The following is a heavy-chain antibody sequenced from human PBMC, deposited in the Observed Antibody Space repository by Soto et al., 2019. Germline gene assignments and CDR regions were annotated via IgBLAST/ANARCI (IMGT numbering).Heavy chain of an antibody. CDR2: ISAYNGDT. D-gene: IGHD1-1*01. J-gene: IGHJ4*02. Sequence: QVHLVQSGAEVKKPGASVKVSCKASGYTFTTYGISWVRQAPGQGLEWMGWISAYNGDTKNAQKFQGRVTMTTDTXXSTASMEPRSLRSDDTAVYYCVRGRSTAGTTPVDAWGKESWVTASS. V-gene: IGHV1-18*01. CDR3: VRGRSTAGTTPVDA. CDR1: GYTFTTYG.